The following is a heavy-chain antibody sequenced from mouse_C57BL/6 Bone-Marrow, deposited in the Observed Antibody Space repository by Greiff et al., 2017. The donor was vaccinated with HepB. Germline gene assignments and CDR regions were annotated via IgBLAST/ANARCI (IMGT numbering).Heavy chain of an antibody. J-gene: IGHJ2*01. D-gene: IGHD4-1*02. V-gene: IGHV7-3*01. CDR3: ARSSTGYFDY. CDR2: IRNKANGYTT. Sequence: EVMLVESGGGLVQPGGSLSLSCAASGFTFTDYYMSWVRQPPGKALEWLGFIRNKANGYTTEYSASVKGRFTISRDSSQSILYLQMNALRAEDSATYYCARSSTGYFDYWGQGTTLTVSS. CDR1: GFTFTDYY.